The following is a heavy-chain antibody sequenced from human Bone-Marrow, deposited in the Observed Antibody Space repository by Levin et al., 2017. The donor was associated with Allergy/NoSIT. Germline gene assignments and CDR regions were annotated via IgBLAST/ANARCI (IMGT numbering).Heavy chain of an antibody. CDR3: ARASGYFGVDV. Sequence: GGSLRLSCEVSGVSLRDFYMTWIRHAPGKALEWVSYIHTSGTPIYYADSAKGRFTISWDNAKTSLPLQMNSLRVDDTAIYDCARASGYFGVDVWGQGTTVSVSS. J-gene: IGHJ6*02. V-gene: IGHV3-11*01. CDR2: IHTSGTPI. CDR1: GVSLRDFY.